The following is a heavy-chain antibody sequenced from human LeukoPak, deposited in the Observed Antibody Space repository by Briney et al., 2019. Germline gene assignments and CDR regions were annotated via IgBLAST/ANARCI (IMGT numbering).Heavy chain of an antibody. CDR2: IYYSGST. CDR1: GGSISSYY. CDR3: ARSIAARRHYYYYYMDV. Sequence: PSETLSLTCTVPGGSISSYYWSWIRQPPGKGLEWIGYIYYSGSTNYNPSLKSRVTISVDTSKNQFSLKLSSVTAADTAVYYCARSIAARRHYYYYYMDVWGKGTTVTVSS. D-gene: IGHD6-6*01. V-gene: IGHV4-59*01. J-gene: IGHJ6*03.